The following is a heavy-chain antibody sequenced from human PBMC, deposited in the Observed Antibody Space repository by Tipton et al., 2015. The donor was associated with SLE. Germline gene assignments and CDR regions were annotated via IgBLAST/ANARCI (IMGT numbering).Heavy chain of an antibody. CDR2: IYSGGST. CDR1: GFTVSSNY. J-gene: IGHJ6*02. Sequence: SLRLSCAASGFTVSSNYMSWVRQAPGKGLEWVSVIYSGGSTYYADSVKGRFTISRDNSKNTLYLQMNSLRAEDTAVYYCARLKDYGDSYYYYYGMDVWGQGTTVTVSS. CDR3: ARLKDYGDSYYYYYGMDV. V-gene: IGHV3-53*01. D-gene: IGHD4-17*01.